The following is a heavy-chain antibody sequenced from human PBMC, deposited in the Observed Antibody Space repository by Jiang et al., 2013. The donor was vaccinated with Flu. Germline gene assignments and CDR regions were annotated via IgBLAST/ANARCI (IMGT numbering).Heavy chain of an antibody. V-gene: IGHV3-23*01. CDR1: GFTFTSYA. Sequence: VQLLESGGGLVQPGGSLRLSCAASGFTFTSYAMSWVRQAPGKGLEWVSSISGSGGNTYYADSVKGRFTISRDNSKNTLSVLMNSLRAEDTAVYFCAKDCSAGNCYSDSWGQGTQVTVSS. D-gene: IGHD2-15*01. CDR3: AKDCSAGNCYSDS. CDR2: ISGSGGNT. J-gene: IGHJ4*02.